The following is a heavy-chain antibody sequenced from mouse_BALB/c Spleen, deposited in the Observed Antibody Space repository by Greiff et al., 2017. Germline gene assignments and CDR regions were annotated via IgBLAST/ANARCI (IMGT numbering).Heavy chain of an antibody. CDR3: ARGGDAWFAY. J-gene: IGHJ3*01. V-gene: IGHV5-6-3*01. CDR1: GFTFSSYG. CDR2: INSNGGST. D-gene: IGHD3-3*01. Sequence: EVHLVESGGGLVQPGGSLKLSCAASGFTFSSYGMSWVRQTPDKRLELVATINSNGGSTYYPDSVKGRFTISRDNAKNTLYLQMSSLKSEDTAMYYCARGGDAWFAYWGQGTLVTVSA.